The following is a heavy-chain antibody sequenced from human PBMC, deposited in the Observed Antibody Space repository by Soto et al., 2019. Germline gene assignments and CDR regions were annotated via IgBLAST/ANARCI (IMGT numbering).Heavy chain of an antibody. V-gene: IGHV3-7*01. CDR3: ARDPRRDTAMVGAFDI. D-gene: IGHD5-18*01. CDR2: IKQDGSEK. CDR1: GFTFSSYW. J-gene: IGHJ3*02. Sequence: GGSLRLSCAASGFTFSSYWMSWVRQAPGKGLEWVANIKQDGSEKYYVDSVKGRFTISRDNAKNSLYLQMNSLRAEDTAVYYCARDPRRDTAMVGAFDIWGQGTMVTVSS.